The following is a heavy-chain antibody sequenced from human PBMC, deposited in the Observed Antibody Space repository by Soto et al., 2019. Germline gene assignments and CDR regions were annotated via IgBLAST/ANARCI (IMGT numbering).Heavy chain of an antibody. Sequence: NPSDTRSLTCAVSGHSISRGFYYWGWILQPPGKGLEWIGSMYHSGNTYYNPSLKSRVTMSVDTSKHQSSLKLPSLTAADTAVYYCARYGYSYSMRFFDKWGQGTRVTVSS. D-gene: IGHD5-18*01. J-gene: IGHJ4*02. CDR2: MYHSGNT. CDR3: ARYGYSYSMRFFDK. V-gene: IGHV4-38-2*01. CDR1: GHSISRGFYY.